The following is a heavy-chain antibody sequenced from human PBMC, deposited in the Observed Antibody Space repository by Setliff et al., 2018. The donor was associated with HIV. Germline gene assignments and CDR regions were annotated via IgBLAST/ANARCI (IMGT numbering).Heavy chain of an antibody. D-gene: IGHD3-9*01. CDR2: ISGSGGRT. CDR1: GFKFNNYA. V-gene: IGHV3-23*01. Sequence: PGGSLRLSCAASGFKFNNYAMSWVRQAPGKGLEWVSGISGSGGRTYYGDSVKGRVTISRAHSKSTVFLQMDSLRAEDTALYYCARGGRLQYFEWPSYAMDVWGQGTTVTVSS. CDR3: ARGGRLQYFEWPSYAMDV. J-gene: IGHJ6*02.